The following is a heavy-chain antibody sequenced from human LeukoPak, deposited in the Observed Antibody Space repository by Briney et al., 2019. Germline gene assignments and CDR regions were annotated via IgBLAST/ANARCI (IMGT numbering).Heavy chain of an antibody. CDR1: GFTVSSNY. CDR3: ARVALDAFDI. J-gene: IGHJ3*02. CDR2: IYSGGST. Sequence: PGGSLRLSCAASGFTVSSNYMSWVRQAPGKGLEWVSVIYSGGSTYYADSVKGRSTISRGNSKNTLYLQMNSLRAEDTAVYYCARVALDAFDIWGQGTMVTVSS. V-gene: IGHV3-53*01.